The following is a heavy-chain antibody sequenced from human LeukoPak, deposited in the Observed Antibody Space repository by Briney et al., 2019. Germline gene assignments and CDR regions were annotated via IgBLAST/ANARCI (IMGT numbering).Heavy chain of an antibody. D-gene: IGHD1-1*01. J-gene: IGHJ4*02. CDR2: IKSKTDGGTT. CDR1: GFTFSSYA. CDR3: TTTTGSFDY. V-gene: IGHV3-15*01. Sequence: GGSLRLSCAASGFTFSSYAMSWVRQAPGKGLEGVGRIKSKTDGGTTDYAALVKGRFTISRDDSKNTLYLQMNSLKTEDTAVYYCTTTTGSFDYWGQGTLVTVSS.